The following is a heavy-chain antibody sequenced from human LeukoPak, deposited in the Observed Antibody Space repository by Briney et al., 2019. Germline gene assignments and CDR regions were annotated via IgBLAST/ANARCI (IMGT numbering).Heavy chain of an antibody. CDR2: LSYDATRK. Sequence: GRSLRLSCAASGFTFSSYAMHWVRQAPGKGLEWVTFLSYDATRKNFAESVKGRFTISRDNSKNTLYLHMDSLRPEDTAVYYCARGDLWGLWALPTLDYWGQGTLVTVSS. CDR3: ARGDLWGLWALPTLDY. V-gene: IGHV3-30*01. J-gene: IGHJ4*02. D-gene: IGHD3-16*01. CDR1: GFTFSSYA.